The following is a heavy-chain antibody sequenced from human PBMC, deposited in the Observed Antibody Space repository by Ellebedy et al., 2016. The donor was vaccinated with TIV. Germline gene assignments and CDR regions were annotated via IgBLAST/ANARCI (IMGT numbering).Heavy chain of an antibody. CDR1: GYTFTNYF. J-gene: IGHJ4*02. V-gene: IGHV1-46*01. CDR3: ARGDNYYYDSSGYYYSY. CDR2: INPTSGSS. D-gene: IGHD3-22*01. Sequence: ASVKVSCKASGYTFTNYFLYWVRQAPGQGLEWMGIINPTSGSSNYAQKFQGRVTMTSDTSTSKVYMELSSLRSEDTAVYYCARGDNYYYDSSGYYYSYWGQGTLVTVSS.